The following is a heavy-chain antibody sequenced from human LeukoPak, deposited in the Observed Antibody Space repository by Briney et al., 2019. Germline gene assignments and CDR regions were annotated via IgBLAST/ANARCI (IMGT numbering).Heavy chain of an antibody. CDR3: ARNASTMIVPGGWFDP. D-gene: IGHD3-22*01. CDR2: IYYSGST. V-gene: IGHV4-39*01. Sequence: SETLSLTSTVSGGSIRSSGYYWGWLRQPPGKGLEWIGSIYYSGSTSYTPSLKSRVTMTVDTSQNQFSLKLSSVTAADTAVYYCARNASTMIVPGGWFDPWGQGTLVTVSS. CDR1: GGSIRSSGYY. J-gene: IGHJ5*02.